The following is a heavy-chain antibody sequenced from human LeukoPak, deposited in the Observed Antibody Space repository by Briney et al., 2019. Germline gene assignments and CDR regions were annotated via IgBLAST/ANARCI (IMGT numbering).Heavy chain of an antibody. Sequence: GGSLRLSCAASGFTFSNYWMSWVRQVPGKGLEWVANIKQDGSEKYYVDSVKGRFTISRDNAKNSLYLQMNSLRAEDTAVYNCARTAGYSSIVFDIWGQGTMVTVSS. CDR3: ARTAGYSSIVFDI. CDR1: GFTFSNYW. V-gene: IGHV3-7*02. CDR2: IKQDGSEK. J-gene: IGHJ3*02. D-gene: IGHD2-2*01.